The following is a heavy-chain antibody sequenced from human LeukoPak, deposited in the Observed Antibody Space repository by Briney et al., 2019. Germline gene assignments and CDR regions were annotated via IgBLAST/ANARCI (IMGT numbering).Heavy chain of an antibody. V-gene: IGHV1-46*01. Sequence: GASVKVSCKASGYTFTSYYVHWVRQAPGQGLEWMGIINPSGGSTSYAQKFQGRVTMTRDTSTSTVYMELSSLRSEDTAVYSCAREISGGAYCSSTSCYSNWFDPWGQGTLVTVSS. CDR3: AREISGGAYCSSTSCYSNWFDP. J-gene: IGHJ5*02. CDR1: GYTFTSYY. CDR2: INPSGGST. D-gene: IGHD2-2*01.